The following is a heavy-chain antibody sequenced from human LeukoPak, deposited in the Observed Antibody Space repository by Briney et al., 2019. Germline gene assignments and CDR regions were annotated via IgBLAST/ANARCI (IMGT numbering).Heavy chain of an antibody. CDR3: ARGPLGIGFDY. V-gene: IGHV3-64*04. D-gene: IGHD7-27*01. Sequence: PGGSLRLSCSASGFTFSSYAMHWVRQAPGKGLEYVSAISSNGGSTYYADSVKGRFTISRDNSKNTLYLQMNSLRAEDTAVYYCARGPLGIGFDYWGQGTLVTVSS. CDR1: GFTFSSYA. CDR2: ISSNGGST. J-gene: IGHJ4*02.